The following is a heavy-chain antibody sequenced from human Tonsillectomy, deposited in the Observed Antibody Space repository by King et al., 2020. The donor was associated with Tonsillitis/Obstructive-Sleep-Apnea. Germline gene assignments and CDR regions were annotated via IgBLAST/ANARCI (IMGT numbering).Heavy chain of an antibody. CDR1: RFTFSDYW. Sequence: VQLVESGGGLVQPGGSLRLSCAASRFTFSDYWMSWVRQAPGKGPEGVANIKQDGSDKYYVDSVRGRFTISRDNAKNSLYLQMNSLRVEDTAVYYCARDGGVGEGDVWGKGTTVTVSS. CDR2: IKQDGSDK. J-gene: IGHJ6*04. V-gene: IGHV3-7*01. D-gene: IGHD3-16*01. CDR3: ARDGGVGEGDV.